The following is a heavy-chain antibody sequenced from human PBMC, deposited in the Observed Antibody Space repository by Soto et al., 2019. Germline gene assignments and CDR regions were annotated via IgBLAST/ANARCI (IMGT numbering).Heavy chain of an antibody. V-gene: IGHV4-34*01. CDR2: INDSGRT. CDR1: GGSFSGSY. D-gene: IGHD3-10*01. J-gene: IGHJ4*02. CDR3: ASGRGTENY. Sequence: QVQLQQWGAGLLKPSETLSLTCGVYGGSFSGSYWSWIRQPPGKGLEWIGEINDSGRTNYNPSLKSRVTISVDTSKNQFSLNLRSVTAADTAVYYCASGRGTENYWGQGTLVTVPS.